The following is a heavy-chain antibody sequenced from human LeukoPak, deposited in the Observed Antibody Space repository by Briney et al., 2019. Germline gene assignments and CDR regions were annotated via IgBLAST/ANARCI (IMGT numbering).Heavy chain of an antibody. CDR3: TRVDYYDSGSYYNFDY. J-gene: IGHJ4*02. D-gene: IGHD3-10*01. Sequence: SETLSLTCTVSGGSISSSNYYWGWIRQPPGKGLEWIGSIYYSGSTYYNPSLKSRVTISVDTSKNQFSLKLSSVTAADTAVYYCTRVDYYDSGSYYNFDYWGQGILVTVSS. CDR2: IYYSGST. V-gene: IGHV4-39*07. CDR1: GGSISSSNYY.